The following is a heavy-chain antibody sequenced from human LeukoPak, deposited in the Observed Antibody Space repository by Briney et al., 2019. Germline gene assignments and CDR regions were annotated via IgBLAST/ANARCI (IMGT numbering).Heavy chain of an antibody. CDR2: ISSSSSYI. CDR1: GFTFSSFG. CDR3: ATGDYGAFDI. D-gene: IGHD4-17*01. J-gene: IGHJ3*02. V-gene: IGHV3-21*01. Sequence: GGSLRLSCVGSGFTFSSFGLYWVRQAPGKGLEWVSSISSSSSYIYYADSVKGRFTISRDNAKNSLYLQMNSLRAEDTAVYYCATGDYGAFDIWGQGTMVTVSS.